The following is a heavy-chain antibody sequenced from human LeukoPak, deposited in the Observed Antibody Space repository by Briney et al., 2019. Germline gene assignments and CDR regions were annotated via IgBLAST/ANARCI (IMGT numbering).Heavy chain of an antibody. CDR2: ISGSGGST. V-gene: IGHV3-23*01. CDR3: AKVSGGYFQH. CDR1: GFTFSSYA. Sequence: GGSLRLSCAASGFTFSSYAMRWVRQAPGKGLEWVSAISGSGGSTYYADSVKGRLTISRDNSKNTLYLQMNSLRAEDTAVYYCAKVSGGYFQHWGQGALVTVSS. J-gene: IGHJ1*01. D-gene: IGHD2/OR15-2a*01.